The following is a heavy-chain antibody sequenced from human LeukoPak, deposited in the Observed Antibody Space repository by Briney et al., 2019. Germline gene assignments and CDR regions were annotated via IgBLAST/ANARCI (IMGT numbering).Heavy chain of an antibody. J-gene: IGHJ5*02. CDR1: RGSISSYY. CDR3: ARGGIGSGSYNWFDP. Sequence: PSETLSLTCTVSRGSISSYYWSWIRQPPGKGLEWIGYIYHSGSTNYNPSLRSRVTISVDTSKNQFSVKLSSVTAADTAVYYCARGGIGSGSYNWFDPWGQGTLVTVSS. CDR2: IYHSGST. V-gene: IGHV4-59*01. D-gene: IGHD3-10*01.